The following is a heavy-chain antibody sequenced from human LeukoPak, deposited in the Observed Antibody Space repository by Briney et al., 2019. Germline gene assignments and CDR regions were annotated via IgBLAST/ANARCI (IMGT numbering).Heavy chain of an antibody. CDR2: IYYSGST. V-gene: IGHV4-59*12. Sequence: PSETLSLTCTVSGGSISSYYWSWIRQPPGKGLEWIGCIYYSGSTNYNPSLKSRVTISVDTSKNQFSLKLSSVTAADTAVYYCAREDDSSGYYRLERAFDIWGQGTMVTVSS. CDR1: GGSISSYY. J-gene: IGHJ3*02. CDR3: AREDDSSGYYRLERAFDI. D-gene: IGHD3-22*01.